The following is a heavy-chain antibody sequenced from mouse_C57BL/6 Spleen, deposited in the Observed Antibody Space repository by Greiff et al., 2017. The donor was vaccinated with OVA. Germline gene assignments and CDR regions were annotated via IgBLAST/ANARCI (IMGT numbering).Heavy chain of an antibody. J-gene: IGHJ4*01. V-gene: IGHV1-59*01. CDR1: GYTFTSYW. CDR3: AREGYDSLLDAMDY. CDR2: IDPSDSYT. D-gene: IGHD2-4*01. Sequence: QVQLQQPGAELVRPGPSVKLSCKASGYTFTSYWMHWVKQRPGQGLEWIGVIDPSDSYTNYNQKFKGKATLTVDTSSSTAYMQLSSLTSEDSAVYYCAREGYDSLLDAMDYWGQGTSVTVSS.